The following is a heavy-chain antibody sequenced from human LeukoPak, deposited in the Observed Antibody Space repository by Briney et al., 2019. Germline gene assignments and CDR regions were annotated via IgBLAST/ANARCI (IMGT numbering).Heavy chain of an antibody. Sequence: GGSLRLSCAASRFTFSRYGMHWVRQAPGKGLEWVAFIEYDGSSGDYADSVKGRFTISRDNSKNTLYLQMNSLRAEDTAVYYCARGGTTGTTSPLRAFDIWGQGTMVTVSS. D-gene: IGHD1-1*01. J-gene: IGHJ3*02. CDR3: ARGGTTGTTSPLRAFDI. V-gene: IGHV3-33*05. CDR2: IEYDGSSG. CDR1: RFTFSRYG.